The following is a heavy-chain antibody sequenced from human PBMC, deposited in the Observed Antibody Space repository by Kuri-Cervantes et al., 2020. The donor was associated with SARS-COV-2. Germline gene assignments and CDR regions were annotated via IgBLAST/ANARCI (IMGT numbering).Heavy chain of an antibody. CDR1: GYTFTSYG. J-gene: IGHJ2*01. CDR3: ARVFSRLWGSGRYFDL. Sequence: ASVKVSCKASGYTFTSYGISWVRQAPGQGLEWMGWISAYNGNTNYAQKLQGRVTMTTDTSTSTAYMELRSLRSDDTAVYYCARVFSRLWGSGRYFDLWGRGNLVNVSS. D-gene: IGHD4/OR15-4a*01. V-gene: IGHV1-18*01. CDR2: ISAYNGNT.